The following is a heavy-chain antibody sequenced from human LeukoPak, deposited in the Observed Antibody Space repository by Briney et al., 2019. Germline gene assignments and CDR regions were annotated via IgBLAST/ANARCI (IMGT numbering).Heavy chain of an antibody. CDR1: GYTFTSYY. D-gene: IGHD4-17*01. CDR2: INPSGGST. CDR3: ARVLSGDYHRGDYWYFDL. Sequence: ASVKVSCKASGYTFTSYYMQWVRQAPGQGLEGMGIINPSGGSTSYAQKFQCTVTMTSDTSTSTVYMELSSLRSEDTAVYYCARVLSGDYHRGDYWYFDLWGRGTLVTVSS. J-gene: IGHJ2*01. V-gene: IGHV1-46*01.